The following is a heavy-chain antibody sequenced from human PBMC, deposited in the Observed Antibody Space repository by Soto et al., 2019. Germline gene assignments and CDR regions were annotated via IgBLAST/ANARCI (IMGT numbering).Heavy chain of an antibody. V-gene: IGHV1-69*04. CDR2: IIPILGIA. J-gene: IGHJ5*02. CDR3: AREGADFWSGSPLNWFDP. Sequence: SVKVSCKASGGTFSSNTSSWVRQAPGQGLEWMGRIIPILGIANYAQKFQGRVTITADKSTSTAYMELSSLRSEDTAVYYCAREGADFWSGSPLNWFDPWGQGTLVTVSS. CDR1: GGTFSSNT. D-gene: IGHD3-3*01.